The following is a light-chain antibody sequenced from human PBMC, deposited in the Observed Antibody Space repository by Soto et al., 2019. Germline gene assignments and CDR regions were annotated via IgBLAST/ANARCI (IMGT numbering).Light chain of an antibody. CDR2: DVR. CDR3: SSYKSSSTRLYV. V-gene: IGLV2-14*01. CDR1: SSDVGGYNY. Sequence: QSALTQPASVSGSPGQSITISCTGTSSDVGGYNYVSWYQQHPGKAPKLMIYDVRNRPSGVSNRFSGSKSGNTASLTISGLQAEDAADYYCSSYKSSSTRLYVFGTGTKRTGL. J-gene: IGLJ1*01.